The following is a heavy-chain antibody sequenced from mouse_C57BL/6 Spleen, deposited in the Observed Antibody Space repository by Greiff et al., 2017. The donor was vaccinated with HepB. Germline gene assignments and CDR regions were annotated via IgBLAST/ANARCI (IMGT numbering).Heavy chain of an antibody. CDR3: ARRRDYYDYEDY. J-gene: IGHJ2*01. V-gene: IGHV3-6*01. D-gene: IGHD2-4*01. Sequence: EVKLQESGPGLVKPSQSLSLTCSVTGYPITSGYYWNWIRQFPGNKLEWMGYISYDGSNNYNPSLKNRISITRDTSKNKFFLKLNSVTTEDTATYYCARRRDYYDYEDYWGQGTTLTVSS. CDR2: ISYDGSN. CDR1: GYPITSGYY.